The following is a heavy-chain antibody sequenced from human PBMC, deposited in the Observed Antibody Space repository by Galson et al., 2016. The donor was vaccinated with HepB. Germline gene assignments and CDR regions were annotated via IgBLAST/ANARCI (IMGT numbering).Heavy chain of an antibody. J-gene: IGHJ4*02. V-gene: IGHV3-43*01. Sequence: SLRLSCAASGFTFDDYTIHWVRQAPGKGLEWVSLISWDGDNTYYADSVKGRFTISRDNSKNSLYLQMNSLRTEDTALYYCAKAATRQWWRAFFDFWGQGTLVTVSS. D-gene: IGHD2-15*01. CDR1: GFTFDDYT. CDR2: ISWDGDNT. CDR3: AKAATRQWWRAFFDF.